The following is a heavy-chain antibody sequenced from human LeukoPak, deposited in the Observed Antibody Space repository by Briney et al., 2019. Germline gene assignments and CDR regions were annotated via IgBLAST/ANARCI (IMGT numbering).Heavy chain of an antibody. V-gene: IGHV4-34*01. J-gene: IGHJ4*02. D-gene: IGHD6-13*01. Sequence: PSETLSLTCAVYGGSFSGYYWSWIRQPPGKGLEWIGEINHSGSTNYNPSLKSRVTISVDTSKNQFSLKLSSVTAADTAVYYCATSERIAPYGRTPDIDYWGQGTLVTVSS. CDR1: GGSFSGYY. CDR2: INHSGST. CDR3: ATSERIAPYGRTPDIDY.